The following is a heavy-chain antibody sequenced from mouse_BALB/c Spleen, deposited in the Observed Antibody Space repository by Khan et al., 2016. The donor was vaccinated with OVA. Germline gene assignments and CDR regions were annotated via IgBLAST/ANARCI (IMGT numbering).Heavy chain of an antibody. CDR3: ARSNYGTFAY. Sequence: EVELVESGGGLVKPGGSLKLSCAASGFTFSSYTMSWVRQTPEKRLEWVANISRGGDNTYYPDSVKGRFTISRDNAKNNLYLQMSSLRSEDTALYYCARSNYGTFAYWGQGTLVTVSA. J-gene: IGHJ3*01. D-gene: IGHD2-1*01. CDR2: ISRGGDNT. V-gene: IGHV5-9*03. CDR1: GFTFSSYT.